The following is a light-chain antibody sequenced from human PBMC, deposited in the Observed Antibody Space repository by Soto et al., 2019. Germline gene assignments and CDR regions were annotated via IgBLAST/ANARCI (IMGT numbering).Light chain of an antibody. Sequence: EVVLTQSPTILSVSPGERATLSCMASQSVSIHLAWYQQKPGQAPRLLIYDTSTRATGIPARFSGSGSGTEFTLTISSLQSEDFAVYYCQQYSNWPLITFGQGTRLEIK. CDR1: QSVSIH. CDR3: QQYSNWPLIT. CDR2: DTS. J-gene: IGKJ5*01. V-gene: IGKV3-15*01.